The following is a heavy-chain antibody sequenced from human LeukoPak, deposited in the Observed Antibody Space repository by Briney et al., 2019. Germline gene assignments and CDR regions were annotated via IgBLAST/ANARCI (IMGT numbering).Heavy chain of an antibody. J-gene: IGHJ5*02. Sequence: SETLSLTCTVSGGSISSYYWSWIRQPAGKGLEWIGRIYTSGSTNYNPSLKSRVTMSVDTSKNQFSLKLSSVTAADTAVYYCARRVEMSSASATSDTWLDPWGQGTLVSVSP. CDR3: ARRVEMSSASATSDTWLDP. D-gene: IGHD3-10*01. CDR1: GGSISSYY. CDR2: IYTSGST. V-gene: IGHV4-4*07.